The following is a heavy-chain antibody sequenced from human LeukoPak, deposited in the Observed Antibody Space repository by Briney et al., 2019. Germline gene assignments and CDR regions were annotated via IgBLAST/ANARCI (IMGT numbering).Heavy chain of an antibody. V-gene: IGHV3-53*04. Sequence: GGSLRLSCAAPGFTFSSYWMSWVRQAPGKGLEWVSVIYSGGSTYYADSVKGRFTISRHNSKNTLYLQMNSLRAEDTAVYYCARDYDDYGDFRGYWGQGTLATVSS. D-gene: IGHD4-17*01. CDR2: IYSGGST. CDR3: ARDYDDYGDFRGY. J-gene: IGHJ4*02. CDR1: GFTFSSYW.